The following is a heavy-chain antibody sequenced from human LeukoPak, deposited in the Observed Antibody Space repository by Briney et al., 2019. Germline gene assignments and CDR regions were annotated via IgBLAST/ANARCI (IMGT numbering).Heavy chain of an antibody. CDR2: ISWNSGSI. D-gene: IGHD3-10*01. CDR3: AKVLWFGEFLDAFDI. J-gene: IGHJ3*02. CDR1: GFTFDDYA. Sequence: GGSLRLSCAASGFTFDDYAMHWVRQAPGKGLEWVSGISWNSGSIGYADSVKGRFTISRDNAENSLYLQMNSLRAEDTALYYCAKVLWFGEFLDAFDIWGQGTMVTVSS. V-gene: IGHV3-9*01.